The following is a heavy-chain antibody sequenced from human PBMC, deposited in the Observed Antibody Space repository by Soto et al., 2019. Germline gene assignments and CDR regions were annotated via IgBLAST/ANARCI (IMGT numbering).Heavy chain of an antibody. CDR3: ARQALGYGSSSGCYCCYGSGV. V-gene: IGHV5-51*01. CDR1: GHSFSNYW. D-gene: IGHD2-2*01. Sequence: PGESLKISCKGSGHSFSNYWIGWVRQMPGKGLEWMGIIYPGDSDTRYSPSFKGQVTMSADKSISTAYLQWSSLTASDTAIYYCARQALGYGSSSGCYCCYGSGVWGPESTGSVSS. J-gene: IGHJ6*02. CDR2: IYPGDSDT.